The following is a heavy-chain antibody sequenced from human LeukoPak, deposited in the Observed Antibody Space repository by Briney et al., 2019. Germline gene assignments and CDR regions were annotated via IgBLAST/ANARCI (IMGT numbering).Heavy chain of an antibody. V-gene: IGHV3-23*01. CDR2: ISGSGGST. D-gene: IGHD5-12*01. Sequence: GRSLRLSCAASGFTFSSYAMSWVRQAPGKGLEWVSAISGSGGSTYYADSVKGRFTISRDNSKNTLYLQMNSLRAEDTAVYYCAKAGGRGYSGYDDYWGQGTLVTVSS. J-gene: IGHJ4*02. CDR1: GFTFSSYA. CDR3: AKAGGRGYSGYDDY.